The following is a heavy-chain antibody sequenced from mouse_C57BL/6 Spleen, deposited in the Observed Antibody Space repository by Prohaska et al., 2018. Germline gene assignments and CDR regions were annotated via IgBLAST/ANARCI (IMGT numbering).Heavy chain of an antibody. CDR1: GYTFTSYW. D-gene: IGHD2-2*01. J-gene: IGHJ3*01. Sequence: QVQLQQPGAELVMPGASVKLSCKASGYTFTSYWMHWVKQRPGQGLEWIVEIDPSDSYTNYNQKFKGKATLTVDKSSSTAYMQLSSLTSEDSAVYYCARALSTMVKGWFAYWGQGTLVTVSA. CDR2: IDPSDSYT. V-gene: IGHV1-69*01. CDR3: ARALSTMVKGWFAY.